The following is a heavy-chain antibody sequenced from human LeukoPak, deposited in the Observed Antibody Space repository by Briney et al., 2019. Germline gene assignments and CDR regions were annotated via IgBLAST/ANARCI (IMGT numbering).Heavy chain of an antibody. CDR1: GYTLTELS. D-gene: IGHD2-2*01. J-gene: IGHJ4*02. CDR2: FDPEDGET. CDR3: ATEGYCSSTSCAENYN. Sequence: GASVKVSCKVSGYTLTELSMHWVRQAPGKGLEWMGGFDPEDGETIYAQKFQGRVTMTEDTSTDTAYMELSSLRSEDTAVYYCATEGYCSSTSCAENYNWGQGTLVTVSP. V-gene: IGHV1-24*01.